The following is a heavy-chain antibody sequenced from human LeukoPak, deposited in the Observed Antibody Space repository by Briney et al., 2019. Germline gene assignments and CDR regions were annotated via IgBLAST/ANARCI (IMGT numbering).Heavy chain of an antibody. CDR3: ARGSGSYSFNLLGFDP. J-gene: IGHJ5*02. CDR2: ISGGGGNT. CDR1: KFAFSSYA. V-gene: IGHV3-23*01. D-gene: IGHD1-26*01. Sequence: GGSLRLSCAASKFAFSSYAMSWVRQAPGKGLEWVSAISGGGGNTYYADSVKGRFTISRDNAKNSLYLQMNSLRAEDTAVYYCARGSGSYSFNLLGFDPWGQGTLVTVSS.